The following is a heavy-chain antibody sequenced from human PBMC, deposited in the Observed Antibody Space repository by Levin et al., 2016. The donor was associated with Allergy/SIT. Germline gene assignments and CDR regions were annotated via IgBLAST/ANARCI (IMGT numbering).Heavy chain of an antibody. V-gene: IGHV1-69*02. D-gene: IGHD1-1*01. CDR3: ARSQLEPRAGYYYYYGMDV. Sequence: SVKVSCKASGGTFSSYTISWVRQAPGQGLEWMGRIIPILGIANYAQKFQGRVTITADKSTSTAYMELSSLRSEDTAVYYCARSQLEPRAGYYYYYGMDVWGQGTTVTVSS. CDR2: IIPILGIA. J-gene: IGHJ6*02. CDR1: GGTFSSYT.